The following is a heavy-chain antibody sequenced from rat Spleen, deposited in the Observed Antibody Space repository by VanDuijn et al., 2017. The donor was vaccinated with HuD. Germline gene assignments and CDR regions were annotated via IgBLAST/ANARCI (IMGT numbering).Heavy chain of an antibody. CDR1: GLHFSRFA. Sequence: EVQLVESGGGLVQPGGSLKLWCGASGLHFSRFAMGGGRHAGEKVWVWVWPFTSGGSNDSYADSVKCRFTISRDNAKSTLYLQMDSLRSEDTATYYCASGWFAYWGQGTLVTVSS. V-gene: IGHV5-46*01. CDR3: ASGWFAY. CDR2: FTSGGSND. J-gene: IGHJ3*01.